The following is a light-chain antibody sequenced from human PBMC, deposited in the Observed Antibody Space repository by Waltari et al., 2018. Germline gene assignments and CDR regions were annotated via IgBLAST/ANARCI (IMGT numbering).Light chain of an antibody. CDR3: SSYAGSNNLV. Sequence: QPALPQPPPASGSPGHSATIPCPGTTRHVVAYAPWYQQHPGKAPKLMISEVTKRPSGVPDRFSGSKSGNTASLTVSGLQAEDEADYYCSSYAGSNNLVFGGGTKLTVL. CDR1: TRHVVAY. CDR2: EVT. V-gene: IGLV2-8*01. J-gene: IGLJ2*01.